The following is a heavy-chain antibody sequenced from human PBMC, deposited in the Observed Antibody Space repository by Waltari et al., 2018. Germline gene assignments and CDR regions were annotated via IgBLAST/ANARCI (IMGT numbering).Heavy chain of an antibody. D-gene: IGHD6-13*01. CDR3: ARDLVLAAGTRDY. Sequence: QVQLVESGGGVVQPGRSLRLSCAASVFPFHPYGMHWVRQAPGKGLEWVAIIWSDGNTKYYADSVRGRFTISRDNSKNTLFLQMNSLRAEDTAVYYCARDLVLAAGTRDYWGQGTLVVVSS. CDR1: VFPFHPYG. V-gene: IGHV3-33*01. CDR2: IWSDGNTK. J-gene: IGHJ4*02.